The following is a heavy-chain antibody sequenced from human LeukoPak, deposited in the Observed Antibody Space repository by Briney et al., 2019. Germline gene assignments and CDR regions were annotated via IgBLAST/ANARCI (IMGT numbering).Heavy chain of an antibody. D-gene: IGHD6-13*01. Sequence: SETLSLTCAVYGGSFSGYYWSWIRQPPGKGLEWIGEINHSGSTNYNPSLKSRVTISLDTPKNQFSLKLSSVTAAATAVYYCARGTSSSWYMEGPDYWGQGTLVTVSS. CDR2: INHSGST. V-gene: IGHV4-34*01. CDR1: GGSFSGYY. CDR3: ARGTSSSWYMEGPDY. J-gene: IGHJ4*02.